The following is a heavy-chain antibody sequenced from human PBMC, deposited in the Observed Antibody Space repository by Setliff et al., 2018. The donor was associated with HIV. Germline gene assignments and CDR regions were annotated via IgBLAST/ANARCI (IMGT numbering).Heavy chain of an antibody. V-gene: IGHV3-23*01. J-gene: IGHJ6*02. Sequence: GGSLRLSCAASGFLFSSYAMSWVRQSPGKGLEWVSGISVSGRSIHYTASVKGRFTISRDNSKNTLYLQMNSLRDEDTAVYFCAKDGSDNFRSGYYVVARRGMDVWGQGTTVTVS. CDR3: AKDGSDNFRSGYYVVARRGMDV. CDR2: ISVSGRSI. CDR1: GFLFSSYA. D-gene: IGHD3-3*01.